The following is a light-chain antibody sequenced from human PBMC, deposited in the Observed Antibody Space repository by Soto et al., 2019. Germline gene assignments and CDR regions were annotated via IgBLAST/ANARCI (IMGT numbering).Light chain of an antibody. CDR1: QSVSSD. Sequence: EIVMTQSPATLSVSPGEWATLTCRASQSVSSDLNWYQQRPGQAPRLLIYAASTMHSGIPARFSGSGSGTDFTLGIGSVQIEDFAIYYSQQNNNWPRTFGQGTKVEIK. V-gene: IGKV3-15*01. CDR3: QQNNNWPRT. J-gene: IGKJ1*01. CDR2: AAS.